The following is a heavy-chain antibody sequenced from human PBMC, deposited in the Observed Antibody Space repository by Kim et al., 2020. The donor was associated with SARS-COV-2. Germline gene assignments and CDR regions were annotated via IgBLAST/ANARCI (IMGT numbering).Heavy chain of an antibody. CDR3: AHRRWGDDFGENWFDP. J-gene: IGHJ5*02. V-gene: IGHV2-5*02. Sequence: SGPTLVHPTQTLTLTCTFSGFSLSTSGVGVGWIRQPPGKALEWLALIYWDDDKRYSPSLKSRLTITKDTSKNQVVLTMTNMDPVDTATYYCAHRRWGDDFGENWFDPWGQGTLVTVSS. CDR2: IYWDDDK. D-gene: IGHD3-3*01. CDR1: GFSLSTSGVG.